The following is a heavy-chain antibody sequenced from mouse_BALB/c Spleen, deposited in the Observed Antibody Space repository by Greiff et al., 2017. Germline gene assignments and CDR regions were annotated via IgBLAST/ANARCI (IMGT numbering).Heavy chain of an antibody. CDR3: ARRYGYYYAMDY. CDR2: ISYDGSN. Sequence: ESGPGLVKPSQSLSLTCSVTGYSITSGYYWNWIRQFPGNKLEWMGYISYDGSNNYNPSLKNRISITRDTSKNQFFLKLNSVTTEDTATYYCARRYGYYYAMDYWGQGTSVTVSS. CDR1: GYSITSGYY. V-gene: IGHV3-6*02. D-gene: IGHD2-14*01. J-gene: IGHJ4*01.